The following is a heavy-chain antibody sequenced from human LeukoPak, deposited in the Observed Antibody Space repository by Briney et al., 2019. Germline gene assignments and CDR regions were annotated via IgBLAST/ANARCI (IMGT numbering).Heavy chain of an antibody. CDR1: GFTFDNYA. CDR3: ASKVLGATGYFDY. D-gene: IGHD1-26*01. J-gene: IGHJ4*02. Sequence: GRSLRLSCAASGFTFDNYAMHWVRQGPGKGLEWVSGISWNSGSVGYADSVKGRFTISRDNAKNSLYLQMNSLRAEDTAVYYCASKVLGATGYFDYWGQGTLVTVSS. CDR2: ISWNSGSV. V-gene: IGHV3-9*01.